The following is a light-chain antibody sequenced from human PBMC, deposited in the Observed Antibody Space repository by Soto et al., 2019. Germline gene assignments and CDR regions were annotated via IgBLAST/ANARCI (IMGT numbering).Light chain of an antibody. J-gene: IGKJ1*01. CDR3: QQYNSYSET. V-gene: IGKV1-5*03. CDR1: QSISTW. Sequence: DIQKTQSPSTLSASVGDRVTITCRASQSISTWLAWYQQKSGKAPKLLIYEASSLGSGVPSRFSGSGSGTEFTLTISSLQPDDFATYYCQQYNSYSETFGQGTKLEIK. CDR2: EAS.